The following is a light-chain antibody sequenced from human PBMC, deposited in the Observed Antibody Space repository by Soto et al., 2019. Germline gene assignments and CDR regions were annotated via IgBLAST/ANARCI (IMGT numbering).Light chain of an antibody. J-gene: IGKJ1*01. Sequence: EIVLTQSPGTLSLSPGERATLSCRASQSVSSSYLAWYQQTPGQAPRPLIYGASSRATGIPDRFSGSGSGTDFTRTSSRLEPEDVAVYYCQQYGSSPRTFGQGTKVEIK. CDR3: QQYGSSPRT. CDR2: GAS. V-gene: IGKV3-20*01. CDR1: QSVSSSY.